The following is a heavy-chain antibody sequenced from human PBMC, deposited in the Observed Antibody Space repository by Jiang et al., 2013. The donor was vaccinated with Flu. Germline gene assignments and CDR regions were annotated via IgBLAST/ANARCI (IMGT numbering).Heavy chain of an antibody. D-gene: IGHD1-26*01. V-gene: IGHV3-48*01. CDR3: ARDYMWAIDY. CDR2: VNQRGSPK. CDR1: GFTFNNYH. Sequence: GGSLRLSCAASGFTFNNYHMKWVRQAPGRGLEWVAYVNQRGSPKYYADSVEGRFTISRDNAENSLFLQMNSLRVEDTAVYYCARDYMWAIDYWGQGALVTVSS. J-gene: IGHJ4*02.